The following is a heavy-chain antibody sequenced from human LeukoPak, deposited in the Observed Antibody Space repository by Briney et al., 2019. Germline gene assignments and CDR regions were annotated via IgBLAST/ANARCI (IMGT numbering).Heavy chain of an antibody. CDR1: GFTFGDYW. V-gene: IGHV3-53*01. CDR3: VRGGRKVGASGDY. CDR2: IYSGGGT. J-gene: IGHJ4*02. Sequence: GGSLRLSCEVSGFTFGDYWMHWVRQPPGKGLVWVSVIYSGGGTYYADSVKGRFTISRDSSKNTLYLQMTSLRAEDTAVYFCVRGGRKVGASGDYWGQGTLVTVSS. D-gene: IGHD1-26*01.